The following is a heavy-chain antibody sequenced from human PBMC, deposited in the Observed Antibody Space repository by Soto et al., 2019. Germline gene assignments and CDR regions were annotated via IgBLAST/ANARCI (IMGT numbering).Heavy chain of an antibody. Sequence: SAETLSLTCFISGGSFINDYCTWIRHSPVKGLEWIVYIFHSGITDYNPSVKSRVTISIDKSRNLFSLNLTSVTAADTAVYYCARDRYFYDSRGYYRTLDSWGQGTLVTVSS. CDR1: GGSFINDY. CDR3: ARDRYFYDSRGYYRTLDS. D-gene: IGHD3-22*01. CDR2: IFHSGIT. J-gene: IGHJ5*01. V-gene: IGHV4-59*01.